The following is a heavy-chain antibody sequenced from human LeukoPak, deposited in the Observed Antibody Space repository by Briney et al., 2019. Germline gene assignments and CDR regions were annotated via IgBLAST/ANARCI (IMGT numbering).Heavy chain of an antibody. CDR1: GFTFSSYE. J-gene: IGHJ4*02. D-gene: IGHD1-1*01. CDR2: ISTSGSSI. CDR3: AYYHVNEEPPTF. Sequence: GGSLRLSCASSGFTFSSYEMNWVCQAPGRGLEWVSYISTSGSSIYYADSVKGRFTISRDNAKNSLYLQMNSLRAEDTAVYYCAYYHVNEEPPTFWGQGTLVTVSS. V-gene: IGHV3-48*03.